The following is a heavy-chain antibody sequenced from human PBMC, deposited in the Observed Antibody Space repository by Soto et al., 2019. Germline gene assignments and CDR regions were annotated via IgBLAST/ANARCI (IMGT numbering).Heavy chain of an antibody. J-gene: IGHJ6*02. CDR2: IIPIFGTA. D-gene: IGHD2-2*01. V-gene: IGHV1-69*13. Sequence: SVKVSCKASGGTFSSYAISWVRQAPGQGLEWMGGIIPIFGTANYAQKFQGRVTITADESTSTAYMELSSLRSEDTAVYYCARDFVPAAMDYYYYGMDVWGQGTTVTVSS. CDR1: GGTFSSYA. CDR3: ARDFVPAAMDYYYYGMDV.